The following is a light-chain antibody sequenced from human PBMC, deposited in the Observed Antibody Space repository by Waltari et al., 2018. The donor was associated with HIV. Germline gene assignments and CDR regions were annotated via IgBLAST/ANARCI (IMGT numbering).Light chain of an antibody. CDR1: QSLLRANGHNS. CDR3: MQALQTRGT. CDR2: LGS. Sequence: VLTRSRLPFPVPPGGRPSSPGGLSQSLLRANGHNSLYWYLQKPGQSPQLLIYLGSNRAPGVPDRFSGSGSGTDFTLKISRVEAEDVGVYYCMQALQTRGTFGQGTKLEIK. J-gene: IGKJ2*01. V-gene: IGKV2-28*01.